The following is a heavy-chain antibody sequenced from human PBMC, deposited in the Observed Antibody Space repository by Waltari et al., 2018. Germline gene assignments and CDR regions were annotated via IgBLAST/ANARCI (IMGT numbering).Heavy chain of an antibody. CDR3: VKGGGSGWPFNY. CDR1: GFSFSDSW. CDR2: INQAGSEQ. V-gene: IGHV3-7*01. D-gene: IGHD6-19*01. Sequence: EVQLVAAGGGLVQPGESLRLSCAASGFSFSDSWMSWVRQAPGRGLKWVANINQAGSEQNYVDSVKGRFTISRDNAKNSLYLQKNSLRVEDTAVYYCVKGGGSGWPFNYWGQGILVTVSS. J-gene: IGHJ4*02.